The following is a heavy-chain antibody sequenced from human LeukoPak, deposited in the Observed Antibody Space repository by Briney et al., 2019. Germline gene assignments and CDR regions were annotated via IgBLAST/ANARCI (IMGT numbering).Heavy chain of an antibody. Sequence: GGSLRLSCAASGFTFSSYAMHWVRQAPGKGLEWVAVISYDGSNKYYADSVKGRFTISRDNSKNTLYLQMNSLRAEDTAVYYCASKGRGYSGYVYWGQGTLVTVSS. D-gene: IGHD5-12*01. CDR3: ASKGRGYSGYVY. CDR2: ISYDGSNK. J-gene: IGHJ4*02. V-gene: IGHV3-30*04. CDR1: GFTFSSYA.